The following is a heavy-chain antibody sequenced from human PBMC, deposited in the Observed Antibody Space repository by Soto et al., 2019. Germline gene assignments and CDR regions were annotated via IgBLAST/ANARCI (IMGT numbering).Heavy chain of an antibody. CDR2: ISSSSSYI. CDR3: ARGTRRNYYYGMDV. D-gene: IGHD1-1*01. CDR1: GFTFSSYS. Sequence: EVQLVESGGGLVKPGGSLRLSCAASGFTFSSYSMNWVRQAPGKWLEWVSSISSSSSYIYYADSVKGRFTISRDNAKNSLYLQMNSLRAEDTAVYYCARGTRRNYYYGMDVWGQGTTFTVSS. J-gene: IGHJ6*02. V-gene: IGHV3-21*01.